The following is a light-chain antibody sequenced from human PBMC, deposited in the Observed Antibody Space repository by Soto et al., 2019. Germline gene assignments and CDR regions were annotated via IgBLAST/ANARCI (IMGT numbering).Light chain of an antibody. Sequence: DIVMTQSPDSLAVSLGERATINCKSSQSVLYSSNNKNYLAWYQQKPGQPPKLLIYWASTRESGVPDRFSGGVSGTDFTRTISSLQAEDVAVYYCQQYYNTPYTFGQGTQLEIK. J-gene: IGKJ2*01. V-gene: IGKV4-1*01. CDR1: QSVLYSSNNKNY. CDR2: WAS. CDR3: QQYYNTPYT.